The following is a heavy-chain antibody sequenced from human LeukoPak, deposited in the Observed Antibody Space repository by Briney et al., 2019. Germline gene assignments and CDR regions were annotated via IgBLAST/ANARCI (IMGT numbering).Heavy chain of an antibody. CDR3: ARDQGYSYGHSFDY. CDR2: ISYDGSNQ. V-gene: IGHV3-30*03. Sequence: GGSLRLSCAASGFTFSSYSMNWVRQAPGKGLEWVALISYDGSNQYYADSVKGRFTISRDNSKNTLSLQMNSLRAEDTAVYYCARDQGYSYGHSFDYWGQGTLVTVSS. J-gene: IGHJ4*02. CDR1: GFTFSSYS. D-gene: IGHD5-18*01.